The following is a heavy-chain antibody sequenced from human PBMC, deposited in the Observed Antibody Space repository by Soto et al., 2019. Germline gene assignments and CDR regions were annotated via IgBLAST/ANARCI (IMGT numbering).Heavy chain of an antibody. CDR2: ISGSGGST. CDR3: AKDRYCSGGSCYSEWAFDI. CDR1: GLSFSSYA. J-gene: IGHJ3*02. V-gene: IGHV3-23*01. Sequence: VGSLRLSCAVSGLSFSSYAMTCVRQAPGKGLEWVSTISGSGGSTYYADSVMGRFTISRDNSKNTLYLQMNSLRAEDTAVYYCAKDRYCSGGSCYSEWAFDIWGQGTMVTVSS. D-gene: IGHD2-15*01.